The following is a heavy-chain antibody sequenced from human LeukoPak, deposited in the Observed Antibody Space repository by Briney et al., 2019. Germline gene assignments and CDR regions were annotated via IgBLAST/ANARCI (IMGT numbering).Heavy chain of an antibody. V-gene: IGHV3-64*01. J-gene: IGHJ6*02. D-gene: IGHD4-17*01. Sequence: GGSLRLSCEASGITFSSHAMHWVRQAPGKGLEYVSAISANGGSTYYANSVKGRFTISRDNSKNMLHFQMDSLIPEDMGVYYCARRVADTVYLGMDVWGQGTTVTVS. CDR2: ISANGGST. CDR1: GITFSSHA. CDR3: ARRVADTVYLGMDV.